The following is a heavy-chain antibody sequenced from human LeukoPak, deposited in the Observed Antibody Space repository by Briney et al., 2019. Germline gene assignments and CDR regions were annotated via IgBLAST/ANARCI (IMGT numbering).Heavy chain of an antibody. V-gene: IGHV3-23*01. D-gene: IGHD6-13*01. CDR2: ISGSGGTT. Sequence: GGSLRLSCAASGFTFSSYAMSWVRQAPGKGLEWVSAISGSGGTTYYADSVKGRFTISRDNSKNTLFLQMNSLRAEDTAVYYCAKDGYGSSWNADFDYWGQGSLVTVSS. J-gene: IGHJ4*02. CDR3: AKDGYGSSWNADFDY. CDR1: GFTFSSYA.